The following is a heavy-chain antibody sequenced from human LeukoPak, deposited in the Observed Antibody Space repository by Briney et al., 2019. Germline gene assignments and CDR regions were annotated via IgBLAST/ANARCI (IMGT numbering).Heavy chain of an antibody. CDR1: GFTFSGYA. CDR3: ARKGYSYGYSDY. J-gene: IGHJ4*02. CDR2: ISSNGGTT. V-gene: IGHV3-64*01. Sequence: GGSLRLSCAASGFTFSGYAMQWVRQAPGKGLGYVSAISSNGGTTYYANSVKGRFTVSRDNSKNTLYPQMGSLRGEDMAVYYCARKGYSYGYSDYWGQGTLVTVSS. D-gene: IGHD5-18*01.